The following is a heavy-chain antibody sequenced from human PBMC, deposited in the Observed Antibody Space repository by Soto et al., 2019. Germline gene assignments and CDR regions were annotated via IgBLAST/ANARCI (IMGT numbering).Heavy chain of an antibody. CDR1: GFTFSSYA. CDR2: ISGSGGST. J-gene: IGHJ4*02. Sequence: EVQLLESGGGLVQPGGSLRLSCAASGFTFSSYAMSWVRQAPGKGLEWVSAISGSGGSTYYADSVKGRFTISRDNSKNTLYLQMNSLRAEDTAVYYCTKNVAYGSGRRLDYWGQGTLVTVSS. V-gene: IGHV3-23*01. D-gene: IGHD3-10*01. CDR3: TKNVAYGSGRRLDY.